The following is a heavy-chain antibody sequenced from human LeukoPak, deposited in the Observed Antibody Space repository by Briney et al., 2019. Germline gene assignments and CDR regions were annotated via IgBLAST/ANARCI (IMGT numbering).Heavy chain of an antibody. CDR2: ITSSSSYT. Sequence: GGSLRLSCAASGFTFTTYNMNWVRQAPGKRLEWVSSITSSSSYTFYADSVKGRFTISRDNAKNSLYLQMNSLRADDTAVYYCAKGGGTGYSSSWFSNWGQGTLVTVSS. J-gene: IGHJ4*02. D-gene: IGHD6-13*01. CDR3: AKGGGTGYSSSWFSN. CDR1: GFTFTTYN. V-gene: IGHV3-21*01.